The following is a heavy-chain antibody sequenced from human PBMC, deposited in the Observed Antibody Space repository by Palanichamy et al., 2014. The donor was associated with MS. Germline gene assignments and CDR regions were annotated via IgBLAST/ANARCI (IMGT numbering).Heavy chain of an antibody. CDR2: IKQDGSEQ. V-gene: IGHV3-7*01. CDR1: GFTFSSYW. Sequence: EVQLVESGGGLVQPGGSLRLSCAASGFTFSSYWMNRVRQAPGKGLEWVANIKQDGSEQFYVDSVKGRFTISRDNAKNSLYLQMNSLRAEDTALYYCATSRTFDYWGQGTLVTVSS. J-gene: IGHJ4*02. CDR3: ATSRTFDY.